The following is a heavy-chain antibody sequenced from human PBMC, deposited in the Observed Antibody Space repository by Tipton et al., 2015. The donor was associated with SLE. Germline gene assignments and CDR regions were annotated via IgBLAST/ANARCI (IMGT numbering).Heavy chain of an antibody. CDR3: TTTVGYYYDSSGYRNPFDY. CDR1: GSTFSNAW. J-gene: IGHJ4*02. CDR2: IKSKTDGGTT. V-gene: IGHV3-15*01. D-gene: IGHD3-22*01. Sequence: GSLRLSCAASGSTFSNAWMSWVRQAPGKGLEWVGRIKSKTDGGTTDYAAPVKGRFTISRDDSKNTLYLQMNSLKTEDTAVYYCTTTVGYYYDSSGYRNPFDYWGQGTLATVSS.